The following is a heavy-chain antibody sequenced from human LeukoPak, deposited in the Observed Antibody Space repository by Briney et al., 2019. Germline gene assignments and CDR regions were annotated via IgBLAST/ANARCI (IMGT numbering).Heavy chain of an antibody. CDR2: IIPVFGTA. D-gene: IGHD5-24*01. Sequence: SVKVSCKASGDNFSSYAIIWVRQAPGQGLEWMGGIIPVFGTAIYAQKFQVRVTITADKSTSTAYMELRSLRSDDTAVYYCARGEDGFNGRFWGQGSLVSVSS. J-gene: IGHJ4*02. CDR1: GDNFSSYA. CDR3: ARGEDGFNGRF. V-gene: IGHV1-69*06.